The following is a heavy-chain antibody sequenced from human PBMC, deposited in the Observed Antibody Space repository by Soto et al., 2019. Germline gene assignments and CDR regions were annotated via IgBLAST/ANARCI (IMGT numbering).Heavy chain of an antibody. CDR2: IKSKTDGGAR. D-gene: IGHD1-1*01. CDR3: VEGWNDF. CDR1: GFMFSCAW. Sequence: EVQLVESGGDLVEPGGSLRLSCVTSGFMFSCAWMSWVRQAPGKGLEWVGRIKSKTDGGARDYAAPVNGRFSISRDDSKSTLYLQMNSLRAEDTALYYCVEGWNDFWGQGTLVTVSS. V-gene: IGHV3-15*01. J-gene: IGHJ4*02.